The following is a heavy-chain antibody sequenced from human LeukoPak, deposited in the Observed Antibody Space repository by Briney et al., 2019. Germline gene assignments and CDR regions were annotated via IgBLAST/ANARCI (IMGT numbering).Heavy chain of an antibody. CDR3: AKAAYCTSTSCHFSGYAQRPLDS. J-gene: IGHJ4*02. Sequence: GGSLRLSCAASGFTFSSYAMSWVRQAPGKGLEWVSAISGSGGSTYYADSVKGRFTISRDNSKNTLYLQMNSLRAEDTAVYYCAKAAYCTSTSCHFSGYAQRPLDSWGQGTLATVSS. V-gene: IGHV3-23*01. CDR1: GFTFSSYA. CDR2: ISGSGGST. D-gene: IGHD2-2*01.